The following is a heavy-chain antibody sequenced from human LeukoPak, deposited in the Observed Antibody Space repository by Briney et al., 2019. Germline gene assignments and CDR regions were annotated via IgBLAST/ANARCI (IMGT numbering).Heavy chain of an antibody. D-gene: IGHD6-19*01. CDR1: GFAFSNAW. CDR2: IKSKTDGGTT. V-gene: IGHV3-15*01. J-gene: IGHJ6*03. CDR3: ARYTSGWNGLYSWYMDV. Sequence: GGSLRLSCAASGFAFSNAWMSWVRQAPGKGLEWVGRIKSKTDGGTTDYAAPVKGRFSISRDDSKNTLYLQMNSLRAEDTAVYYCARYTSGWNGLYSWYMDVWGRGTTVIVS.